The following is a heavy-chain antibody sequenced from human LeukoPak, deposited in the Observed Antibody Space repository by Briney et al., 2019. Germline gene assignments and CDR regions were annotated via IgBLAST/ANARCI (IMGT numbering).Heavy chain of an antibody. CDR2: IYYSGST. Sequence: SETLSLTCTVSGGSISSSSYYWGWIRQPPGKGLEWIGSIYYSGSTYYNPSLKSRVTISVDTSKNQFSLKLSSVTAADTAVYYCARYRSIAARTPFDYWGQGTLVTVSS. J-gene: IGHJ4*02. V-gene: IGHV4-39*01. CDR1: GGSISSSSYY. CDR3: ARYRSIAARTPFDY. D-gene: IGHD6-6*01.